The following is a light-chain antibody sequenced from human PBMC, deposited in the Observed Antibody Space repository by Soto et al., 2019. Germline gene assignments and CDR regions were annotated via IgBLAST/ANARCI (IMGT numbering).Light chain of an antibody. V-gene: IGKV3-20*01. CDR2: AAS. CDR3: EQYGDSPLT. CDR1: QSVTVNS. J-gene: IGKJ3*01. Sequence: EILLTQSPSTLSLSPGEGVTLSCRATQSVTVNSLAWYQQKPGQAPRLLIYAASTRAAAVPDRFTGSGSGTDFALTLSRLEPEDFGVYYCEQYGDSPLTSGRGTKVDI.